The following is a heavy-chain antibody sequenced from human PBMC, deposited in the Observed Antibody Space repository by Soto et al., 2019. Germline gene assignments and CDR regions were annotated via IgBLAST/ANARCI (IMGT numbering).Heavy chain of an antibody. Sequence: PSETLSLTCTVSGGSISSDGYYWRWIRQHPGKGLEWIGYIYYSGSTYYNPSLKSRVTISVDTSKNQFSLKLSSVTAADTAVYCCATYDILTGYIDYWGQGTLVTVSS. CDR1: GGSISSDGYY. J-gene: IGHJ4*02. V-gene: IGHV4-31*03. D-gene: IGHD3-9*01. CDR3: ATYDILTGYIDY. CDR2: IYYSGST.